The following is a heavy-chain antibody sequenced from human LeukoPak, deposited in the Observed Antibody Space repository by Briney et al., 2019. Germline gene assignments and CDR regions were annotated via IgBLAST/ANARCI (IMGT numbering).Heavy chain of an antibody. V-gene: IGHV1-2*02. J-gene: IGHJ5*02. Sequence: GASVKVSCKASGYTFTGYYMHWVRQAPGQGLEWMGWINPNSGGTNYAQKFQGRVTMTRDTSISTAYMELSRLRSDDTAVYYCARDPAQTYYYDSSDDSRFDPWGQGTLVTVSP. CDR2: INPNSGGT. CDR3: ARDPAQTYYYDSSDDSRFDP. CDR1: GYTFTGYY. D-gene: IGHD3-22*01.